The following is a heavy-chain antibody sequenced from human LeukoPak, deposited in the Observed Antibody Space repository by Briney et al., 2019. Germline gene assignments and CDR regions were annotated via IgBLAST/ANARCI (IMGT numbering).Heavy chain of an antibody. J-gene: IGHJ4*02. D-gene: IGHD2-21*02. CDR2: ISYDGSNK. Sequence: PGRSLRLSCAASGFTFSSYAMHWVRQAPGKGLEWVAVISYDGSNKYYADSVKGRFTISRDNSKNTLYLQMNSLRAEDTAVYYCARDARGAYCGGDCSPYFDYWGQGTLVTVSS. CDR1: GFTFSSYA. V-gene: IGHV3-30-3*01. CDR3: ARDARGAYCGGDCSPYFDY.